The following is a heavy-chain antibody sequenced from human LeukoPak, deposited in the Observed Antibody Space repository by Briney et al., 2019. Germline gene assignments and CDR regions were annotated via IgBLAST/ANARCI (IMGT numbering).Heavy chain of an antibody. V-gene: IGHV4-39*01. CDR3: AAGSPWYSSWSH. D-gene: IGHD6-13*01. J-gene: IGHJ4*02. Sequence: SETLSLTCAVYGGSFSGYYWGWIRQPPGKGLEWIGSIYYSGSTYYNPSLKSRVTISVDTSKNQFSLKLSSVTAADTAVYYCAAGSPWYSSWSHWGQGTLVTVSS. CDR1: GGSFSGYY. CDR2: IYYSGST.